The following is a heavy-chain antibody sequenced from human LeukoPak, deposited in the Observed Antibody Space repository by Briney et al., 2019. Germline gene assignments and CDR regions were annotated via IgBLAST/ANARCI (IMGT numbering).Heavy chain of an antibody. CDR1: GFTFSNYW. Sequence: GGSLRLSCAASGFTFSNYWMSWVRQAPGKGLEWVANIRQDGSEKQYVDSVKGRFTISRDNAKNSLYLQMNSLRAENSAVFFCVRESRAAPSYWGQGTLVTVSS. CDR2: IRQDGSEK. D-gene: IGHD6-25*01. V-gene: IGHV3-7*01. CDR3: VRESRAAPSY. J-gene: IGHJ4*02.